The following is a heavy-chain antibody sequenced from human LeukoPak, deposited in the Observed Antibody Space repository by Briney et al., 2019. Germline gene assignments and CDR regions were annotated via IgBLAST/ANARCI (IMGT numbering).Heavy chain of an antibody. J-gene: IGHJ3*02. V-gene: IGHV3-53*01. CDR3: TRDDAGTTVVTPGAFDI. Sequence: PGGSLRLSCAASGLTVSSNYMNWVRQGPGKGLEWVSILYSGGRTYYADSVKGRFTISRDNSKNMLYLQMNNLRAEGTAVYYCTRDDAGTTVVTPGAFDIWGQGTMVTVSS. CDR2: LYSGGRT. CDR1: GLTVSSNY. D-gene: IGHD4-23*01.